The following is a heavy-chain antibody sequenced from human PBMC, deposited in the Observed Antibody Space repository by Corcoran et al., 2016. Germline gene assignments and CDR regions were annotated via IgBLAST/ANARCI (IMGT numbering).Heavy chain of an antibody. CDR2: ISAYNGNT. J-gene: IGHJ4*02. CDR1: GYTFTSYG. Sequence: QVQLVQSGAEVKKPGASVKVSCKASGYTFTSYGISWVRQAPGQGLEWMGWISAYNGNTNYAQKLQGRVTMTTDTSTSTAYMELRSLRSDDTAVYYCARDNVGGKGCTMIVVVIGNFDYWGQGTLVTVSS. CDR3: ARDNVGGKGCTMIVVVIGNFDY. D-gene: IGHD3-22*01. V-gene: IGHV1-18*01.